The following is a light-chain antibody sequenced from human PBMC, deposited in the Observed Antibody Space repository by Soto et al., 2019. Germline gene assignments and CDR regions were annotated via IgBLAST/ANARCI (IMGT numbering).Light chain of an antibody. J-gene: IGLJ1*01. CDR3: AAWDDRLDVYV. Sequence: QSALTQPPSASGTPGQIVAISCSGSSSNIGSNTVTWYQQLPGTAPKLLIYSTSQRSSGVPGRFSGSKSGASASLSINGLQSEDEADYYCAAWDDRLDVYVFGTGTKVTVL. CDR2: STS. CDR1: SSNIGSNT. V-gene: IGLV1-44*01.